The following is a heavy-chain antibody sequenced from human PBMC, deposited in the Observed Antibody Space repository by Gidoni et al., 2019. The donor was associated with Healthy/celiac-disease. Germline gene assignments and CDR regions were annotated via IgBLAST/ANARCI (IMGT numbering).Heavy chain of an antibody. Sequence: QVQLQESGPGLVKPSQPLSLTCTVSGGSISSGGYYWSWIRQHPGKGLEWIGYIYYSGSTYYNPSLKSRVTISVDTSKNQFSLKLSSVTAADTAVYYCARDSHYDSSGYSRGMDWDFDLWGRGTLVTVSS. V-gene: IGHV4-31*03. CDR3: ARDSHYDSSGYSRGMDWDFDL. J-gene: IGHJ2*01. D-gene: IGHD3-22*01. CDR1: GGSISSGGYY. CDR2: IYYSGST.